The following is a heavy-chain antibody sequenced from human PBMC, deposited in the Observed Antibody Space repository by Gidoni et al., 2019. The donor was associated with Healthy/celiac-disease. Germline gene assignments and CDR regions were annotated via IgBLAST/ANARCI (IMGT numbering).Heavy chain of an antibody. D-gene: IGHD3-3*01. Sequence: QVQLVQSGAEVKKPGSSVKVSCKASGGTLRSYDNSWVRQAPGQGLDWMGGIIPIFGTANYAQKFQGRVTITADESTSTAYMELSSLRSEDTAVYYCARDPETNDFWSGYAAGYYFDYWGQGTLVTVSS. CDR2: IIPIFGTA. J-gene: IGHJ4*02. CDR1: GGTLRSYD. CDR3: ARDPETNDFWSGYAAGYYFDY. V-gene: IGHV1-69*01.